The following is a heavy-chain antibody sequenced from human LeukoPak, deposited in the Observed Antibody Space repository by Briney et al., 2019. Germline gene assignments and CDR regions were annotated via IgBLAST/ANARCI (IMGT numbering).Heavy chain of an antibody. V-gene: IGHV4-39*01. J-gene: IGHJ5*02. CDR1: GGSISSALYH. Sequence: SETLSLTCTVCGGSISSALYHWGWIRQPPGKNLEWLGSVYYTGSTHNNPSLKSRVTISVDTSKNQFSLNLSSVTAADTAVYYCARQEIGLRSFNPWGQGTLVTVSS. D-gene: IGHD3/OR15-3a*01. CDR3: ARQEIGLRSFNP. CDR2: VYYTGST.